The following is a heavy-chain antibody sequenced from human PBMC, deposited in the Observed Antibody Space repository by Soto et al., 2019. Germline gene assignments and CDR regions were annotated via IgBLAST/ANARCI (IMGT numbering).Heavy chain of an antibody. V-gene: IGHV1-18*01. CDR2: ISAYSGST. Sequence: QVQLVQSGAEVKKPGASVKVSFKASGSTFTTYGISWVRQAPGQGLEWRGWISAYSGSTKFAQKLQGRVTMTTDTSTTTAYLELRSLTSDDTAVYYCARDFTKSSSWPYYFDYWGQGTLVTVSS. CDR1: GSTFTTYG. D-gene: IGHD6-13*01. CDR3: ARDFTKSSSWPYYFDY. J-gene: IGHJ4*02.